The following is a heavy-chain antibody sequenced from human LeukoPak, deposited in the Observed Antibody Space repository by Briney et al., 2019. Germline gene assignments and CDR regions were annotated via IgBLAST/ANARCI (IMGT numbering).Heavy chain of an antibody. CDR1: GLTFDDYG. CDR3: ARRDYYGSGSPDF. CDR2: INWNGGTT. J-gene: IGHJ4*02. Sequence: PGGSLRLPCVASGLTFDDYGMSWVRQAPGKGLEWVSGINWNGGTTTYADSVKGRFTISRDNAKKSLYLQMNSLRAEDTALYYCARRDYYGSGSPDFWGQGTLVTVSS. D-gene: IGHD3-10*01. V-gene: IGHV3-20*04.